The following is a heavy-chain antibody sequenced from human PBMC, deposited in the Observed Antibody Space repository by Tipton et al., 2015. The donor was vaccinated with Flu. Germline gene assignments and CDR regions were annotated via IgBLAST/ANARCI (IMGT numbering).Heavy chain of an antibody. CDR2: IYYSGST. CDR1: GGPISSYY. J-gene: IGHJ6*02. V-gene: IGHV4-59*01. D-gene: IGHD3-10*01. CDR3: ARDFGTYGSGSYYTPYYYYYGMDV. Sequence: GLVKPSETLSLTCTVSGGPISSYYWSWIRQPPGKGLEWIGYIYYSGSTNYNPSLKSRVTISVDTSKNQFSLKLSSVTAADTAVYYCARDFGTYGSGSYYTPYYYYYGMDVWGQGTTVTVSS.